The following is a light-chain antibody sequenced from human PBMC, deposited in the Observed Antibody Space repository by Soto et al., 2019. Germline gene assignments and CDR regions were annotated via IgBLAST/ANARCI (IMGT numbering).Light chain of an antibody. Sequence: QSALTQPPSASGSPGQSVTIACTGTSSDVGYYNYVSWYQQPPGKAPKLLIYDVSKRPSGVPDRFSGSKSGNTASLTVSGLQAEDEGDYYCSSYAGSNYPYVFGTGTKV. V-gene: IGLV2-8*01. CDR1: SSDVGYYNY. CDR3: SSYAGSNYPYV. J-gene: IGLJ1*01. CDR2: DVS.